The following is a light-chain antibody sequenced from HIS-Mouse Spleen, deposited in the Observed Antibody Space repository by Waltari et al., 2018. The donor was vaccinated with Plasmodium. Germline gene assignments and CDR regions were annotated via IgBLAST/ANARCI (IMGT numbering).Light chain of an antibody. CDR3: MIWPSNASGV. CDR2: YYSDSDK. Sequence: QPVLTQPPSSSASPGESARLTCTLPSDINVGSYNIYWYQQTPGSPPRYLLYYYSDSDKGQGTVCPSLFAGSKDSSANTGILLISGLQSEDEADYYCMIWPSNASGVFGGGTKLTVL. CDR1: SDINVGSYN. V-gene: IGLV5-37*01. J-gene: IGLJ3*02.